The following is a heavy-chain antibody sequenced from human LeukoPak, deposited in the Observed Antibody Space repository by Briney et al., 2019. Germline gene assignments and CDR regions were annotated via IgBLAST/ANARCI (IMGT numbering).Heavy chain of an antibody. CDR3: ASDEGGKYSSGWMSNWSDP. J-gene: IGHJ5*02. CDR2: VSHDGKDK. CDR1: GFTFSTFT. V-gene: IGHV3-30*04. Sequence: GGSLRLSCAASGFTFSTFTMHWVRQAPGEGLGRVAVVSHDGKDKFYADSVRGRFTISRDNSKNTLSLQTTSLRPEATAVYYCASDEGGKYSSGWMSNWSDPWGQGTLVTVSS. D-gene: IGHD6-19*01.